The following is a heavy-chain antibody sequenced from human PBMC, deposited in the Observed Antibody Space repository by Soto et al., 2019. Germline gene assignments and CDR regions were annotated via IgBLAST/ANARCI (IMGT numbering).Heavy chain of an antibody. CDR3: ARRKVQGGNYYYYMDV. D-gene: IGHD1-1*01. CDR2: IYYSGGT. CDR1: GGSISSSSYY. V-gene: IGHV4-39*01. J-gene: IGHJ6*03. Sequence: QLQLQESGPGLVKPSETLSLTCTVSGGSISSSSYYWGWIRQPPGKGRAWIGSIYYSGGTYYNPSLTSRVTISLDTSKNQFSLTLSSVTAADTAVYYCARRKVQGGNYYYYMDVWGKGTTVTVSS.